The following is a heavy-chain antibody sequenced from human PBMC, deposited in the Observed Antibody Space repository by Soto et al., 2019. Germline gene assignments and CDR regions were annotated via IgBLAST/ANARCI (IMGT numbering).Heavy chain of an antibody. J-gene: IGHJ4*02. V-gene: IGHV4-59*01. CDR3: ARGVGSSPPQY. CDR2: IYASGSP. CDR1: GGSFSVYY. Sequence: ETLSLTCTISGGSFSVYYWSWIRQSTGQGLEWIGYIYASGSPYYNPSLRSRVTISADTSKNQISLKLTSPTAADTAVYYCARGVGSSPPQYWGRGTLVTVSS. D-gene: IGHD1-26*01.